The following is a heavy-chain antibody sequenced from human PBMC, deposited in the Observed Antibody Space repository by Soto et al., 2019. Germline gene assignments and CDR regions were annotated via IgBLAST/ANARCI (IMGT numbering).Heavy chain of an antibody. D-gene: IGHD2-2*01. CDR2: ISAYNGNT. CDR1: GYTFTSYG. Sequence: GASVKVSCKASGYTFTSYGISWVRQAPGQGLEWMGWISAYNGNTNYAQKLQGRVTMTTDTSTSTAYMELRSLRSDDTAVYYCARDVPIVVVPALSYFDYWGQGTLVTVSS. V-gene: IGHV1-18*04. J-gene: IGHJ4*02. CDR3: ARDVPIVVVPALSYFDY.